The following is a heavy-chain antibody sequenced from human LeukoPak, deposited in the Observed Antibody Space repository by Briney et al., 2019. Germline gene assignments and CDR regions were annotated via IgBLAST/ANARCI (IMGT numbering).Heavy chain of an antibody. V-gene: IGHV4-59*01. CDR3: ARQTGADTFDI. D-gene: IGHD2-8*02. J-gene: IGHJ3*02. CDR1: GGSISSSS. Sequence: ETLSLTCTFSGGSISSSSWSWIRQPPGKGLEWIGYVYYSGNTSYNPSLKSRVTISVDTSKNQFSLKLSSVTAADTAVYYCARQTGADTFDIWGQGTMVTVSS. CDR2: VYYSGNT.